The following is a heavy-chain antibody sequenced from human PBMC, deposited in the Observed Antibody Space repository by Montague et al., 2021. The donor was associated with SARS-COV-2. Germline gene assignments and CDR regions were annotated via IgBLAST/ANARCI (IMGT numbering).Heavy chain of an antibody. CDR3: ASGKYYDFWSGYYSHDYVSGMDV. D-gene: IGHD3-3*01. CDR1: GGSISSYY. Sequence: SETLSLTCTVSGGSISSYYWSWIRQSAGKGLEWIGRIHNSGSTDXNPSLNSRVTISVDTSKNQFSLKLSSVTAADTAVYYCASGKYYDFWSGYYSHDYVSGMDVWGQGPTVTVSS. V-gene: IGHV4-4*07. J-gene: IGHJ6*02. CDR2: IHNSGST.